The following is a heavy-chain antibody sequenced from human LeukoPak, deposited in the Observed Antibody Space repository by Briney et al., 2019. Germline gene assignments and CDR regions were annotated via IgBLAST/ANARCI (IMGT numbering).Heavy chain of an antibody. CDR2: ISSSSSYI. D-gene: IGHD3-16*02. J-gene: IGHJ4*02. CDR3: ARTFGGVIVNPFDY. CDR1: GFTFSSYS. V-gene: IGHV3-21*01. Sequence: PGGSLRLSCAASGFTFSSYSMNWVRQAPGKGLEWVSSISSSSSYIYYADSVKGRFTISRDNAKNSLYLQMNSLRAEDTAVYYCARTFGGVIVNPFDYWGQGTLVTVSS.